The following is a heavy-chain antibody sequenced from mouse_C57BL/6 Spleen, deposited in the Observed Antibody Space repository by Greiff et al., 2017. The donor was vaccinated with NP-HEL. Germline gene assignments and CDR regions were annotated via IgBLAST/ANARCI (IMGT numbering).Heavy chain of an antibody. D-gene: IGHD1-2*01. J-gene: IGHJ1*03. Sequence: EVKLVESGGGLVKPGGSLKLSCAASGFTFSDYGMHWVRQAPEKGLEWVAYISSGSSTIYYAETVKGRFTISRDNAKNTLSLQMTSLRSEDTAMYYCARGYRYFDVWGTGTTVTVSS. CDR3: ARGYRYFDV. CDR1: GFTFSDYG. V-gene: IGHV5-17*01. CDR2: ISSGSSTI.